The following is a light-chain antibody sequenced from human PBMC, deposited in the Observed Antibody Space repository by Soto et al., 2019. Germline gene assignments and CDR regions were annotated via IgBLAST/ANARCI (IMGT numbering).Light chain of an antibody. Sequence: DIVMTQSPLSLPVTPGEPASISCRASQSVSSNLAWYQQKPGQAPRLLIYGASTRATGIPARFSGSGSGTEFTLTISSLQSEDFAVYYCQQYNNWPFTFGPGTKVDIK. V-gene: IGKV3-15*01. CDR2: GAS. J-gene: IGKJ3*01. CDR3: QQYNNWPFT. CDR1: QSVSSN.